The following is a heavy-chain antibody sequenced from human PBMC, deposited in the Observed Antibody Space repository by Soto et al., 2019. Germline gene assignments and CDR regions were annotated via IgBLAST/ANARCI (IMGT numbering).Heavy chain of an antibody. J-gene: IGHJ6*04. CDR3: ARHGTQVTTRPGMDV. CDR2: IYYSGST. Sequence: SETLSLTCTVSGGSISSSSYYWGWIRQPPGKGLEWIGSIYYSGSTYYNPSLKSRVTISVDTSKNQLSLKLSSVTAADTAVYYCARHGTQVTTRPGMDVWGKGTTVTVSS. D-gene: IGHD4-17*01. CDR1: GGSISSSSYY. V-gene: IGHV4-39*01.